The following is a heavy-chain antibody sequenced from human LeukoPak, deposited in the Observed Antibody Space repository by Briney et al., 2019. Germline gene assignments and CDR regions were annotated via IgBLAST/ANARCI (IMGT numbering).Heavy chain of an antibody. Sequence: ASVKVSCKASGYTFTDYYLHWVRQAPGQGLEWMGWIYPKSDDTEYEQKFQGRVTMTSDKSISTAYMELSSLRSDDTAVYYCARDPRGHDHDFDYWGQGTLVTVSS. J-gene: IGHJ4*02. CDR1: GYTFTDYY. CDR3: ARDPRGHDHDFDY. V-gene: IGHV1-2*02. D-gene: IGHD1-14*01. CDR2: IYPKSDDT.